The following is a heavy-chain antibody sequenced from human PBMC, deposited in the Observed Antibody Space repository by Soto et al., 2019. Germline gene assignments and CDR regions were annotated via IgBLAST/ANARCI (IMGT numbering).Heavy chain of an antibody. Sequence: GASVKVSCKASGGTFSSYAISWVRQAPGQGLEWMGGIIPIFGTANYAQKFQGRVTITADESTSTAYMELSSLRSEDTAVYYCARDKWTGDYSTYYHYYCGMDVWGQGTTVTVS. CDR3: ARDKWTGDYSTYYHYYCGMDV. D-gene: IGHD4-4*01. CDR2: IIPIFGTA. CDR1: GGTFSSYA. V-gene: IGHV1-69*13. J-gene: IGHJ6*02.